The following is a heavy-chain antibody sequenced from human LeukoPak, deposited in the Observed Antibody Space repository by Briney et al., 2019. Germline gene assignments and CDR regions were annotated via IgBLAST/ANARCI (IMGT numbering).Heavy chain of an antibody. J-gene: IGHJ4*02. CDR2: ISYDGSNK. CDR3: GRGSVGFGELNY. CDR1: GSTFSSYA. D-gene: IGHD3-10*01. Sequence: PGRSLRLSCAASGSTFSSYAMHWVRQAPGKGLEWVAVISYDGSNKFYADSVKGRFTLSRDNSKDTLYLQMNSLRIEDTAVYYCGRGSVGFGELNYWGQGTLVTVSS. V-gene: IGHV3-30-3*01.